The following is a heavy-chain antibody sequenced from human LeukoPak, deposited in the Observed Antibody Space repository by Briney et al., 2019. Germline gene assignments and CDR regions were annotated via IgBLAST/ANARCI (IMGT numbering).Heavy chain of an antibody. CDR1: GDSINSGSYY. J-gene: IGHJ1*01. CDR3: ARDNARGGSFSDYLRYFHD. D-gene: IGHD5/OR15-5a*01. Sequence: SETLSLTRTVSGDSINSGSYYWSWIRQPAGKGLEWIGRIYTSGSTNYNPSLKSRVTISVDTSKNQFSLKLSSVTAADTAVYYCARDNARGGSFSDYLRYFHDWGQGTLVTVSS. CDR2: IYTSGST. V-gene: IGHV4-61*02.